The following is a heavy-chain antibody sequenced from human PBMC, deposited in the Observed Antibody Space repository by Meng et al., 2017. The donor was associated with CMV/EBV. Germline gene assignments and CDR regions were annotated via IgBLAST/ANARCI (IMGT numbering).Heavy chain of an antibody. Sequence: GGSLRLSCAASGFTVSSNYMSWVRQAPGKGLEWVSVIYSGGSTYYADSVKGRFTISRDNSKNTLYLQMNSLRAEDTALYYCARGGIAARRGMDVWGQGTTVTVSS. D-gene: IGHD6-6*01. V-gene: IGHV3-53*01. J-gene: IGHJ6*02. CDR3: ARGGIAARRGMDV. CDR1: GFTVSSNY. CDR2: IYSGGST.